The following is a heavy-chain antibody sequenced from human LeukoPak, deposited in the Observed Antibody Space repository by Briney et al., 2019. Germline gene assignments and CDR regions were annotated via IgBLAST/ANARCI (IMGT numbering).Heavy chain of an antibody. D-gene: IGHD3-10*01. J-gene: IGHJ4*02. CDR1: GFSVNNNY. Sequence: PGGSLRLSCAASGFSVNNNYMNWARQAPGKGLEWVSVKDNFGNTYYTDSVKGRFTISRDISKNTVYLQMNTLSAEDTAVYYCAGGSYYGSGSRPGYFDHWGQGTLVTVSS. CDR3: AGGSYYGSGSRPGYFDH. V-gene: IGHV3-53*01. CDR2: KDNFGNT.